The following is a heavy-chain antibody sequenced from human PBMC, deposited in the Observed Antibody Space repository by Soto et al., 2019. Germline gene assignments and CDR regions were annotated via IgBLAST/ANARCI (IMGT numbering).Heavy chain of an antibody. CDR1: GYTFSNFG. Sequence: QVQLVQSGPEVESPGASVKVSCKASGYTFSNFGINWVRQAPGQGLEWMGGIIPVFGIISHAQNFQGRVTITADESTSTAYMELSSLRSEDTAVYFCAGGRIVVAGSSAYYSMDVWGQGTTVTVSS. J-gene: IGHJ6*02. CDR2: IIPVFGII. V-gene: IGHV1-69*13. CDR3: AGGRIVVAGSSAYYSMDV. D-gene: IGHD6-19*01.